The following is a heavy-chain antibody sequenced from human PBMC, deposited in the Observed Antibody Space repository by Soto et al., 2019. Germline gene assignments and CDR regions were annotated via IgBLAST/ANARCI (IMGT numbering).Heavy chain of an antibody. V-gene: IGHV4-59*01. Sequence: SETLSLTCAVYGGSISSYYWSWIRQPPGRGLEWIGYIYYSGSTNYNPSLKSRVTISVDTSKNQFSLKLSSVTAADTAVYYCARGTSGFLEWSLDYWGQGTLVTVSS. D-gene: IGHD3-3*01. CDR2: IYYSGST. CDR3: ARGTSGFLEWSLDY. J-gene: IGHJ4*02. CDR1: GGSISSYY.